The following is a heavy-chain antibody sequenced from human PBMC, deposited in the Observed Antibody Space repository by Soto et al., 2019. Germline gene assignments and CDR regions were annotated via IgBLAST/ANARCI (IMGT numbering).Heavy chain of an antibody. V-gene: IGHV3-30*18. Sequence: ESGGGVVQPGRSLRLSCAASGFTFSSYGMHWVRQAPGKGLEWVAVISYDGSNKYYADSVKGRFTISRDNSKNTLYLQMNSLRAEDTAVYYCAKDYGSGSYSLTSTVDYWGQGILDTVSS. CDR1: GFTFSSYG. CDR3: AKDYGSGSYSLTSTVDY. J-gene: IGHJ4*02. D-gene: IGHD3-10*01. CDR2: ISYDGSNK.